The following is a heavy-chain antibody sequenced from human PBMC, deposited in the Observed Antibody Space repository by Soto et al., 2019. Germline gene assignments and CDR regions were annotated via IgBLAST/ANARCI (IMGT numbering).Heavy chain of an antibody. Sequence: PGGSLRLSCATSGLTFSNYAMSWVRQASGGGLEWVSSMSGSSSTTYYADSVRGRFTISRDRSKNTLYLQMSSPRAEDTALYYCAKNQERELPRVIDFWGQGTLVTV. J-gene: IGHJ4*02. CDR1: GLTFSNYA. D-gene: IGHD1-7*01. CDR2: MSGSSSTT. V-gene: IGHV3-23*01. CDR3: AKNQERELPRVIDF.